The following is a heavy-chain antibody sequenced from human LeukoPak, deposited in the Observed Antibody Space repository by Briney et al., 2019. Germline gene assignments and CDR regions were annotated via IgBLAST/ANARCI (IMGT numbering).Heavy chain of an antibody. CDR1: GYTFTGYY. D-gene: IGHD2-2*02. CDR3: ARICSSTSCYTDPFDY. CDR2: INPNSGGT. V-gene: IGHV1-2*02. J-gene: IGHJ4*02. Sequence: ASVKVSCKASGYTFTGYYMHWVRQAPGQGLEWMGWINPNSGGTNYAQKFQGSVTMTRNTSISTAYMELSSLRSEDTAVYYCARICSSTSCYTDPFDYWGQGTLVTVSS.